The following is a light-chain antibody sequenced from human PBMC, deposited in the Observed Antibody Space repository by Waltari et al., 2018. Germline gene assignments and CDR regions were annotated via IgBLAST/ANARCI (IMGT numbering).Light chain of an antibody. J-gene: IGKJ1*01. CDR2: AAS. CDR3: QQTYSTPRT. Sequence: DIQMTQSPSSLSASVGDRVSITCRTSQTISSYLNWYKQKPGKAPNLLLYAASSLQSGVPSRFSGSGSGTDFTLTISSLQSEDFATYYCQQTYSTPRTFGQGTKVEVK. CDR1: QTISSY. V-gene: IGKV1-39*01.